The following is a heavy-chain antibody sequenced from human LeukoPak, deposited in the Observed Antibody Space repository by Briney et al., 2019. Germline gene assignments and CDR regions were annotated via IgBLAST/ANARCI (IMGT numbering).Heavy chain of an antibody. CDR3: AREEIAAAGPEGGNWFDP. CDR2: ISSSGSTI. D-gene: IGHD6-13*01. CDR1: GFTVSSNY. V-gene: IGHV3-11*01. Sequence: GGSLRLSCADSGFTVSSNYMSWVRQAPGKGLEWVSYISSSGSTIYYADSVKGRFTISRDNAKNSLYLQMNSLRAEDTAVYYCAREEIAAAGPEGGNWFDPWGQGTLVTVSS. J-gene: IGHJ5*02.